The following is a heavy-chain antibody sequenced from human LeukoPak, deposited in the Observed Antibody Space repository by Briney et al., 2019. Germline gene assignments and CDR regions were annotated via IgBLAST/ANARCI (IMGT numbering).Heavy chain of an antibody. CDR2: TYYRSKWYN. Sequence: SQTLSLTCAISGDSVSSNSAAWNWIWQSPSRGLEWLGRTYYRSKWYNDYAVSVKSRITINPDTSKNQFSLQLNSVTPEDTAVYYCARDLVVVVVAAPPSYYYYYMDVWGKGTTVTVSS. CDR1: GDSVSSNSAA. V-gene: IGHV6-1*01. CDR3: ARDLVVVVVAAPPSYYYYYMDV. J-gene: IGHJ6*03. D-gene: IGHD2-15*01.